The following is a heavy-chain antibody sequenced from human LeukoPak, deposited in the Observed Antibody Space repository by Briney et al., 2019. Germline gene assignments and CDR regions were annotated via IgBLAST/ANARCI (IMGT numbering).Heavy chain of an antibody. J-gene: IGHJ6*03. CDR1: GYTFTSYG. V-gene: IGHV1-18*01. CDR3: ARDGARNYYYYYMDV. D-gene: IGHD3-16*01. Sequence: ASVKVSCKASGYTFTSYGISWVRQAPGQGLEWMGWISAYNGNTNYAQELQGRVTMTTDTSTSTAYMELRSLRSDDTAVYYCARDGARNYYYYYMDVWGKGTTVTVSS. CDR2: ISAYNGNT.